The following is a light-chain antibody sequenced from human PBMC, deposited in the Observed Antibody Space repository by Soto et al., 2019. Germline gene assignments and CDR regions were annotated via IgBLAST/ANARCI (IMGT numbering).Light chain of an antibody. CDR2: GAS. CDR1: QTISSR. Sequence: IQITRSPSSLSGSVGDRVTITCRASQTISSRLAWYQQKPGKPPKVLIFGASNLQSGVPPRFSGSGSGTDFTLAISSLQPEDSATYYCLHDINYPWTFGQGTKVDIK. CDR3: LHDINYPWT. J-gene: IGKJ1*01. V-gene: IGKV1-6*01.